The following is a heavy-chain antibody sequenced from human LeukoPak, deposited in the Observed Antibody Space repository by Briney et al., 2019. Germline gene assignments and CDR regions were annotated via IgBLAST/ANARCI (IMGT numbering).Heavy chain of an antibody. CDR3: ARTSLDYSSSWSSVYYFDY. CDR2: IYYSGST. J-gene: IGHJ4*02. Sequence: SSETLSLTCTVSGGSISSSSYYWSWIRQPPGKGLEWIGYIYYSGSTNYNPSLKSRVTISVDTSKNQFSLKLSSVTAADTAVYYCARTSLDYSSSWSSVYYFDYWGQGTLVTVSS. D-gene: IGHD6-13*01. V-gene: IGHV4-61*01. CDR1: GGSISSSSYY.